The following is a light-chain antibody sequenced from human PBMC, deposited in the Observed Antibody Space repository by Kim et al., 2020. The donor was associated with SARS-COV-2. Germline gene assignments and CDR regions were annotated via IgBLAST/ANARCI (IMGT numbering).Light chain of an antibody. V-gene: IGLV3-21*04. CDR1: NIGSKS. J-gene: IGLJ1*01. Sequence: SYELTAPPSVSVAPGKTATITCAGTNIGSKSVHWYQQKPGQAPVLVIYNDFGRPSGIPERFSGSNSGNTATLTISRVEAGDEADYYCQVWDPSSDHRVFGAGTKVTVL. CDR3: QVWDPSSDHRV. CDR2: NDF.